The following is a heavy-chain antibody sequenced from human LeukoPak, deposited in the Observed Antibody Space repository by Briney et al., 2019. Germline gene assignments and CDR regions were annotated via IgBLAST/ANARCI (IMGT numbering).Heavy chain of an antibody. J-gene: IGHJ6*02. Sequence: PGGSLRLSCAASGFTFSSYGMHWVRQAPGKGLEWVAVISYDGSNKYYADSVKGRFTISRDNSKNTLYLQMNSLRAEDTAVYYYAKKGGRGDGMDVWGQGTTVTVSS. CDR3: AKKGGRGDGMDV. CDR1: GFTFSSYG. V-gene: IGHV3-30*18. CDR2: ISYDGSNK. D-gene: IGHD3-10*01.